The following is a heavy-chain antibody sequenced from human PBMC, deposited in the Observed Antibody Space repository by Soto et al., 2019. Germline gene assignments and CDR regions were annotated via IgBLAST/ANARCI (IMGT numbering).Heavy chain of an antibody. CDR3: AKARISYYDFWSGYTIADYYYGMDV. CDR2: ISGSGGST. D-gene: IGHD3-3*01. CDR1: GFTFSSDA. V-gene: IGHV3-23*01. J-gene: IGHJ6*02. Sequence: GGSLRLSCAASGFTFSSDAMSWFRQDPGAGLEWVSAISGSGGSTYYAESVKGRFTISRDNSKNTLYLQMNSLRAEDTAVYYCAKARISYYDFWSGYTIADYYYGMDVWGQGTTVTVSS.